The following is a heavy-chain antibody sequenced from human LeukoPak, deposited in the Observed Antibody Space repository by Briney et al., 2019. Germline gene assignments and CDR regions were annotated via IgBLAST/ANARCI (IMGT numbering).Heavy chain of an antibody. CDR2: ISGSGGST. V-gene: IGHV3-23*01. CDR1: GFTFSSYA. J-gene: IGHJ4*02. CDR3: AKSSHYDSSGYKN. D-gene: IGHD3-22*01. Sequence: GGSLRLSCAASGFTFSSYAMSWVRQAPGKGLEWVSAISGSGGSTYYADPVKGWFTISRDNSKNTLYLQMNSLRAEDTAVYYCAKSSHYDSSGYKNWGQGTLVTVSS.